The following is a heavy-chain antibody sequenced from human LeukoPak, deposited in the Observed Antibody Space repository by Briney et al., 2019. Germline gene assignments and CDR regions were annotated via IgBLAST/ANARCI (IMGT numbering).Heavy chain of an antibody. D-gene: IGHD1-1*01. CDR1: GFTVSSNY. V-gene: IGHV3-53*01. Sequence: GGSLRLSCAASGFTVSSNYMSWVRQAPGKGLEWVSVIYSGGSTYYADSVKGRFTISRDNSKNTLYLQMNSLRAEDTAVCYCARDLNWNDAYDAFDIWGQGTMVTVSS. J-gene: IGHJ3*02. CDR3: ARDLNWNDAYDAFDI. CDR2: IYSGGST.